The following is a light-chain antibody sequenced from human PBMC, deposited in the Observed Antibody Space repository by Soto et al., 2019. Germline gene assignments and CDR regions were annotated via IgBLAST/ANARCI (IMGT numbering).Light chain of an antibody. V-gene: IGKV1-5*03. CDR3: QQYNNWPPA. CDR1: QTISSW. J-gene: IGKJ1*01. CDR2: KAS. Sequence: DIQMPQSPSTLSGSVGDRVTITCRASQTISSWLAWYQQKPGKAPKLLIYKASTLKSGVPSRFSGSGSGTEFTLTISSLQAEDFAVYYCQQYNNWPPAFGQGTKVDIK.